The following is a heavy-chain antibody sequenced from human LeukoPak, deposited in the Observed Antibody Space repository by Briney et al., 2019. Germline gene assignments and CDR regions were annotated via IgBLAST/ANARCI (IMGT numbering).Heavy chain of an antibody. V-gene: IGHV4-39*01. D-gene: IGHD2-8*02. CDR1: GGSISSGGYY. CDR3: ARRAGGVEAFDI. J-gene: IGHJ3*02. Sequence: SETLSLTCTVSGGSISSGGYYWGWIRQPPGKGLEWIGSIYYSGSTYYNPSLKSRVTISVDTSKNQFSLKLSSVTAADTAVYYCARRAGGVEAFDIWGQGTMVTVSS. CDR2: IYYSGST.